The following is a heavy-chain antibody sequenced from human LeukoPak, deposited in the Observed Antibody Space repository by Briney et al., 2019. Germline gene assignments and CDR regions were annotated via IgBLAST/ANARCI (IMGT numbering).Heavy chain of an antibody. D-gene: IGHD3-16*01. CDR3: ARLRGREYFDY. CDR2: INTNTGNP. J-gene: IGHJ4*02. V-gene: IGHV7-4-1*02. CDR1: GYTLTTYG. Sequence: ASVKVSCKASGYTLTTYGMNWVRQAPGQGLEWMGWINTNTGNPTYAQGFTGRFVFSLDTSVSTAYLQISSLKVEDTAVYYCARLRGREYFDYWGQGTLVTVSS.